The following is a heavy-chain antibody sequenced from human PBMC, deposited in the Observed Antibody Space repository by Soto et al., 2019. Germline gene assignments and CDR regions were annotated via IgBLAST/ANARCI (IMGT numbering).Heavy chain of an antibody. CDR2: IWYDGSNK. CDR1: GFTFSSYG. V-gene: IGHV3-33*01. CDR3: ARDEVSIREIRYYYYYGMDV. J-gene: IGHJ6*02. D-gene: IGHD1-26*01. Sequence: QVQLVESGGGVVQPGRSLRLSCAASGFTFSSYGMHWVRQAPGKGLEWVAVIWYDGSNKYYADSVKGRFTISRDNSKNTLYRQMNSLRAEETAVYYCARDEVSIREIRYYYYYGMDVWGQGTTVTVSS.